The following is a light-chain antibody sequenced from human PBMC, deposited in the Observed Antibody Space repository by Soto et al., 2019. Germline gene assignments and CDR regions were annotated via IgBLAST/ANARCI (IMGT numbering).Light chain of an antibody. CDR1: QSVSSSY. CDR2: DAS. CDR3: QQYGNSLYS. J-gene: IGKJ2*01. Sequence: EIVLTQSPGTLSLSPGERATLSCRSSQSVSSSYLAWYQQKPGQAPRLLIDDASSSATGIPDRFSGSESGTDFTLTISRLEPEDFAVYYCQQYGNSLYSVGQRTNLDIK. V-gene: IGKV3-20*01.